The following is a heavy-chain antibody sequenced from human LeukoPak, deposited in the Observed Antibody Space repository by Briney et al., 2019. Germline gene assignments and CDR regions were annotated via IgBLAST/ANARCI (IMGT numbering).Heavy chain of an antibody. CDR1: GGTFSSYA. J-gene: IGHJ4*02. V-gene: IGHV1-3*01. D-gene: IGHD6-13*01. CDR2: INAGNGNT. CDR3: ARERAAAVDY. Sequence: GSSVKVSCKASGGTFSSYAISWVRQAPGQGLEWMGGINAGNGNTKYSQKFQGRVTITRDTSASTAYMELSSLRSEDTAVYYCARERAAAVDYWGQGTLVTVSS.